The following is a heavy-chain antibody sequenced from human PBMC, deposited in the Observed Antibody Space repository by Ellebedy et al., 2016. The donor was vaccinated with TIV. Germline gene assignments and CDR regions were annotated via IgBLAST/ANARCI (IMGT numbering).Heavy chain of an antibody. CDR1: GFTFSSYA. V-gene: IGHV3-30-3*01. J-gene: IGHJ6*02. CDR3: ARGSTSTYDSSGYYPLDYYYGMDV. Sequence: GESLKISXAASGFTFSSYAMHWVRQAPGKGLEWVAVISYDGSNKYYADSVKGRFTISRDNSKNTLYLQMNSLRAEDTAVYYCARGSTSTYDSSGYYPLDYYYGMDVWGQGTTVTVSS. CDR2: ISYDGSNK. D-gene: IGHD3-22*01.